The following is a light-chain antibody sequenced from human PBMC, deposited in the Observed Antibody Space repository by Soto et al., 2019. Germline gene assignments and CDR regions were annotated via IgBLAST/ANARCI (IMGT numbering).Light chain of an antibody. CDR2: AAS. J-gene: IGKJ1*01. Sequence: EIVLTQSPGTLSLSPGEGATLSCRASQSVSSSYLAWYQQKPGQSPRLLIYAASSRATGIPDRFSGSGSGTDFTLNISRLEPEDFAVYYCQHYGSSLWTFGQGTKVEI. CDR3: QHYGSSLWT. CDR1: QSVSSSY. V-gene: IGKV3-20*01.